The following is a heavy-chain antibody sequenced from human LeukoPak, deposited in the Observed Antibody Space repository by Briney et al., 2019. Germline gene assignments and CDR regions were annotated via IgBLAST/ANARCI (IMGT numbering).Heavy chain of an antibody. V-gene: IGHV3-21*01. CDR2: ISSSSSYI. J-gene: IGHJ6*02. Sequence: GGSLRLSCAASGFTFSSYSMNWVRQAPGKGLEWVSSISSSSSYIYYADSVKGRFTISRDNAKNSLYLQMNSLRAEDTAVYYCAAGHCSGGSCYPYYYSDMDVWGQGTTVTVSS. D-gene: IGHD2-15*01. CDR1: GFTFSSYS. CDR3: AAGHCSGGSCYPYYYSDMDV.